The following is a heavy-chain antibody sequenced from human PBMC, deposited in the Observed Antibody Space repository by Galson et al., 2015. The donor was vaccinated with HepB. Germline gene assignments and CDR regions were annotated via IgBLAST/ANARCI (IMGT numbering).Heavy chain of an antibody. D-gene: IGHD5-12*01. V-gene: IGHV6-1*01. CDR2: TYYRSKWNN. CDR1: GDSVSSSSVA. Sequence: CAISGDSVSSSSVAWNWIRQSPSRGLEWLGRTYYRSKWNNDYAVSVKSRIAIHADTSKNQFSLQLNSVTPEDTAVYYCARDWWLDIVHPPPPMDVWGQGTTVTVSS. CDR3: ARDWWLDIVHPPPPMDV. J-gene: IGHJ6*02.